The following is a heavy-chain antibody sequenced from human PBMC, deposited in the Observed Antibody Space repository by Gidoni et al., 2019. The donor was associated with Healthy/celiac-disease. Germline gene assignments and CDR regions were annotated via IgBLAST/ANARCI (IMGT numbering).Heavy chain of an antibody. CDR2: IIPICGTA. CDR1: GGTFSRYA. D-gene: IGHD3-10*01. Sequence: QVQLVQSGAEVKKPGSSVKVSCKASGGTFSRYAIRWVRQAPGQGLEWMGGIIPICGTANYAQKFQGRVTITADESTSTAYMELSSLRSEDTAVYYCARGASEASRVTAFDYWGQGTLVTVSS. J-gene: IGHJ4*02. V-gene: IGHV1-69*01. CDR3: ARGASEASRVTAFDY.